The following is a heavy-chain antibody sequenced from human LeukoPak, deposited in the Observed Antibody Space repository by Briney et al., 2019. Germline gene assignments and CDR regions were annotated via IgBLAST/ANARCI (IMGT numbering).Heavy chain of an antibody. CDR2: IYPGDSDT. Sequence: ESLKISCKGSGYSFTSYWIGWVRQMPGKGLEWMGIIYPGDSDTRYSPSFQGQVTISADKSISTAYLQWSSLKASDTAMYYCARLSNHDFWSGYSPRAVFDYWGQGTLVTVSS. J-gene: IGHJ4*02. D-gene: IGHD3-3*01. CDR1: GYSFTSYW. V-gene: IGHV5-51*01. CDR3: ARLSNHDFWSGYSPRAVFDY.